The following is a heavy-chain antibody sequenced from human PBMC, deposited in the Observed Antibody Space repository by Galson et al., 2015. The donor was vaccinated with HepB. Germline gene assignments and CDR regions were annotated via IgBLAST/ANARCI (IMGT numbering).Heavy chain of an antibody. Sequence: SLRLSCATSGFTFSSYGMHWVRQAPGKGLEWVAVIWYDGSNKYYADSVKGRFTISRDNSKNTLYLQMNSLRAEDTAVFYCARDTSSSSFDYWGQGTLVTVSS. J-gene: IGHJ4*02. CDR1: GFTFSSYG. D-gene: IGHD6-6*01. V-gene: IGHV3-33*01. CDR3: ARDTSSSSFDY. CDR2: IWYDGSNK.